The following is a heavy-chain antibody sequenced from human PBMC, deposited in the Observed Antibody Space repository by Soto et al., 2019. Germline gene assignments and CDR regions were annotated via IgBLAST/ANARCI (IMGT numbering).Heavy chain of an antibody. CDR3: ARVKGVEEQWLVLYYFDY. V-gene: IGHV1-8*01. CDR2: MNPNSGNT. CDR1: GYTFTSYD. Sequence: ASVKVSCKASGYTFTSYDINWVRQATGQGLEWMGWMNPNSGNTGYAQKFQGRVTMTRNTSISTAYMELSSLRSEDTAVYYCARVKGVEEQWLVLYYFDYWGQGNLVTVSS. D-gene: IGHD6-19*01. J-gene: IGHJ4*02.